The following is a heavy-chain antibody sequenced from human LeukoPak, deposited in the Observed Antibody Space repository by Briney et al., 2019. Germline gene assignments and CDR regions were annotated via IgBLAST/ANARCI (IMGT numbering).Heavy chain of an antibody. CDR3: ARVVDYYYYYGMDV. CDR2: IIPIFGTA. CDR1: GGTFSSYA. J-gene: IGHJ6*04. V-gene: IGHV1-69*06. Sequence: GVSVKVSCKASGGTFSSYAISWVRQAPGQGLEWMGGIIPIFGTANYAQKFQGRVTITADKSTSTAYMELSSLRSEDTAVYYCARVVDYYYYYGMDVWGKGTTVTVSS.